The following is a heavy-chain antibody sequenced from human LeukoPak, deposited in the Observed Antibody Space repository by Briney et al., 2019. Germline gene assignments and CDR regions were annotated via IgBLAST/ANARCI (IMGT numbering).Heavy chain of an antibody. J-gene: IGHJ4*02. V-gene: IGHV1-2*02. CDR3: ARSRISVPVDY. CDR2: INTHSGGT. CDR1: GYTFTDYY. D-gene: IGHD6-19*01. Sequence: GASVKVSCKASGYTFTDYYMHWVRQAPGQGLEWMGWINTHSGGTSYAQKFQGRVTMTRDTSISTGYMELNRLRSDDTAVYYCARSRISVPVDYWGQGTLAIVSS.